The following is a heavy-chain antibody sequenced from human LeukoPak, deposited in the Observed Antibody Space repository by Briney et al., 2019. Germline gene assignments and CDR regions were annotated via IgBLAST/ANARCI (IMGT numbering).Heavy chain of an antibody. J-gene: IGHJ4*02. Sequence: SSETLSLTCTVSGGSISSSSYYWGWIRQPPGKGLEWIGSIYYSGSTYYNPSLKSRVTISVDTSKNQFSLKLSSVTAADTAVYYCARGSGWYIKKFDYWGQGTLVTVSS. CDR2: IYYSGST. CDR3: ARGSGWYIKKFDY. D-gene: IGHD6-19*01. CDR1: GGSISSSSYY. V-gene: IGHV4-39*01.